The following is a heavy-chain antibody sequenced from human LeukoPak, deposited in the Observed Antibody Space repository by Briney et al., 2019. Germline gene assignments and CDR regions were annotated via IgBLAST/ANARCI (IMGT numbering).Heavy chain of an antibody. V-gene: IGHV4-59*08. D-gene: IGHD2-8*02. CDR2: ISDIGSI. CDR1: GGSISGYY. Sequence: SETLSLTCTVSGGSISGYYWSWIRQAPGKGLEWIAYISDIGSIDYNPSLKSRVTISLDTSKNQFSLKLSSVTAADTAVYYCAGHHPRNTVDFWGQGTLVTVSS. CDR3: AGHHPRNTVDF. J-gene: IGHJ4*02.